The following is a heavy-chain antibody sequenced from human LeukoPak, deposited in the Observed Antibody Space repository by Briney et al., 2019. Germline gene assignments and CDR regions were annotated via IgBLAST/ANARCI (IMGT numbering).Heavy chain of an antibody. V-gene: IGHV1-69*13. CDR1: GGTFSSYA. CDR3: ARVAGSSSGAFDY. J-gene: IGHJ4*02. Sequence: GASVKVSCKASGGTFSSYAISWVRQAPGQGLEWMGGIIPIFGTASYAQKFQGRVTITADESTSTAYMELSSLRSEDTAVYYCARVAGSSSGAFDYWGQGTLVTVSS. D-gene: IGHD6-25*01. CDR2: IIPIFGTA.